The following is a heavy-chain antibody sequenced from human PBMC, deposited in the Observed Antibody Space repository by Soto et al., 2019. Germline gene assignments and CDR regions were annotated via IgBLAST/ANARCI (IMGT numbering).Heavy chain of an antibody. CDR1: VFTITRNS. CDR2: ISSTTNYI. J-gene: IGHJ4*02. CDR3: ARESEDLTSNFDY. Sequence: WWSLRLSCSASVFTITRNSMNWFRQAPGKGLEWVSSISSTTNYIYYGDSMKGRFTISRDNAKNSLYLEMNSLRAEDTAVYYCARESEDLTSNFDYWGQGTLVPVSS. V-gene: IGHV3-21*06.